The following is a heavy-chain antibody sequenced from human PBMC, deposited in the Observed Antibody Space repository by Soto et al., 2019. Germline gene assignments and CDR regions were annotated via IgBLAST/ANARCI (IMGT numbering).Heavy chain of an antibody. CDR3: AKDSWAIFGVPAGEYYAMDV. CDR1: GFTFENYA. J-gene: IGHJ6*02. CDR2: ISGSGGTT. D-gene: IGHD3-3*01. V-gene: IGHV3-23*01. Sequence: GGSLRLSCVASGFTFENYAMSWVRHAPGKGLEWVSAISGSGGTTYYSDSVKGRFTISRDNSKNTVYLQMNDLRVEDAAEYFCAKDSWAIFGVPAGEYYAMDVWGQGTRSPSP.